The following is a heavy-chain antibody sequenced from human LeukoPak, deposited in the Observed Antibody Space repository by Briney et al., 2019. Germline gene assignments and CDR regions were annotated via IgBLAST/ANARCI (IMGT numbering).Heavy chain of an antibody. V-gene: IGHV1-18*01. J-gene: IGHJ6*02. CDR3: ASAPPGYSGYDYYYYGMDV. D-gene: IGHD5-12*01. CDR1: GYTFTSYG. CDR2: ISAYNGNT. Sequence: ASVKVSCKASGYTFTSYGFSWVRQAPGQGLEWMGWISAYNGNTNYAQKFQDRVTMTTDTSTSTAYMELRSLRSDDTAVYYCASAPPGYSGYDYYYYGMDVWGQGTTVTVSS.